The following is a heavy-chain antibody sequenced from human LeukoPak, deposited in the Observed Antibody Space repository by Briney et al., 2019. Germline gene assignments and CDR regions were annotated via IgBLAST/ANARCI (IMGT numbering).Heavy chain of an antibody. D-gene: IGHD2-21*02. Sequence: PSETLSLTCTVSGGSISSGGYYWSWIRQHPGKGLEWIGYIYHSGSTYYNPSLKSRVTISVDTSKKQFSLKLSSVTAADTAVYYCARVMVTAMFDYWGQGTLVTVSS. CDR2: IYHSGST. J-gene: IGHJ4*02. V-gene: IGHV4-31*03. CDR1: GGSISSGGYY. CDR3: ARVMVTAMFDY.